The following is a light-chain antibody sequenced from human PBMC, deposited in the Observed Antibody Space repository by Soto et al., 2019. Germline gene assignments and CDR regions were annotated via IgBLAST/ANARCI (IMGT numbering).Light chain of an antibody. V-gene: IGKV3-11*01. J-gene: IGKJ1*01. CDR1: QNISTY. Sequence: EIVLTQSPATLSLSPGEGASLSCRASQNISTYLAWYQQRPGQVPRLLIYGVSKRAPAIPPRFSGSGSGTDFTLSVSGLGPEDFATYYCQQRTNSPPWTFGQGTRVELK. CDR3: QQRTNSPPWT. CDR2: GVS.